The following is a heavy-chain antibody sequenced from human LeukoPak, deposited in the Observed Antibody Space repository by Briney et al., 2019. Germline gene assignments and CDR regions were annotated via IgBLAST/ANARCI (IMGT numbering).Heavy chain of an antibody. V-gene: IGHV4-34*01. D-gene: IGHD3-9*01. CDR2: INHSGST. Sequence: SETLSLTCAVYGGSFSGYYWSWIRQPPGKGLEWIGEINHSGSTNYNPSLKSRVTISVDTSKNQFSLKLSSVAAADTAVYYCARLNYDILTGYYLFDYWGQGTLVTVSS. J-gene: IGHJ4*02. CDR1: GGSFSGYY. CDR3: ARLNYDILTGYYLFDY.